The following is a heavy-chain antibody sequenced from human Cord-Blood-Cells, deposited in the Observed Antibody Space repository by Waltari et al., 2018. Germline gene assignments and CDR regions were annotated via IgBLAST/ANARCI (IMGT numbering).Heavy chain of an antibody. Sequence: EVQLVESGGGLVQPGRSLRLSCAASGFTFDDYAMHWVRQAPGKGLEWVSGISWNSGSIGYADSVKGRFTISRDNAKNSLYLQMNSLRAEDTALYYCAKARGSYFDYWGQGTLVTISS. CDR1: GFTFDDYA. V-gene: IGHV3-9*01. D-gene: IGHD1-26*01. CDR2: ISWNSGSI. J-gene: IGHJ4*02. CDR3: AKARGSYFDY.